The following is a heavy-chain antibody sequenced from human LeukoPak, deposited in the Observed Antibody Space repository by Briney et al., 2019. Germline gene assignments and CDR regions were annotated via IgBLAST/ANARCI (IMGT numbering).Heavy chain of an antibody. CDR2: ISGSGGRT. CDR3: AKVIGYNCGYVDY. D-gene: IGHD5-18*01. V-gene: IGHV3-23*01. J-gene: IGHJ4*02. Sequence: GGSLRLSCAASGFTFSSYGMSWVRQAPGKGLEWVSAISGSGGRTYYADSVKGRFTISRDNSKNTLYLQMNSLRGEDTAVYYCAKVIGYNCGYVDYWGQGTLVTVSS. CDR1: GFTFSSYG.